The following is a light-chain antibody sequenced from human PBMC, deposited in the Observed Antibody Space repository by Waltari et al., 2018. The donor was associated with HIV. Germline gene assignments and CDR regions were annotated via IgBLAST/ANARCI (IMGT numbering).Light chain of an antibody. Sequence: QSVLTQPPSVSAAPGQKVTISCPGSTSNIGNKYVPWYRQLPGTAPKLLIYDNNKRPSGIPDRFSGSKSGTSATLDITGLQTGDEADYYCETWDSSLSAVLFGGGTKVTVL. CDR3: ETWDSSLSAVL. J-gene: IGLJ2*01. CDR2: DNN. CDR1: TSNIGNKY. V-gene: IGLV1-51*01.